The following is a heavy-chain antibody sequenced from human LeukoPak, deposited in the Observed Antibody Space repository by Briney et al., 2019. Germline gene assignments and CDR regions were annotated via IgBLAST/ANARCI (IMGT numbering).Heavy chain of an antibody. Sequence: ASVKVSCKASGYTFTSYDINWVRQATGQGLEWMGWMNPNSGNTDYAQKFQGRVTITRNTSISTAYMELSSLRSEDTAVYYCAISPGYSSSWYLDYWGQGTLVTVSS. V-gene: IGHV1-8*03. J-gene: IGHJ4*02. CDR3: AISPGYSSSWYLDY. CDR2: MNPNSGNT. CDR1: GYTFTSYD. D-gene: IGHD6-13*01.